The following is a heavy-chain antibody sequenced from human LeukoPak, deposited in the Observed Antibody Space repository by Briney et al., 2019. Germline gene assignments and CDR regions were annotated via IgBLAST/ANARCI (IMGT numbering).Heavy chain of an antibody. D-gene: IGHD3-22*01. CDR2: IYYSGST. V-gene: IGHV4-59*08. CDR1: GGSISSYY. CDR3: ARSPSDYCDSSGYYLEGAFDI. Sequence: PSETLSLTCTVSGGSISSYYWSWIRQPPGKGLEWIGYIYYSGSTNYHPSLKSRVTISVDTSKNQFSLKLSSVTAAETAVYYCARSPSDYCDSSGYYLEGAFDIWGQGTMVTVSS. J-gene: IGHJ3*02.